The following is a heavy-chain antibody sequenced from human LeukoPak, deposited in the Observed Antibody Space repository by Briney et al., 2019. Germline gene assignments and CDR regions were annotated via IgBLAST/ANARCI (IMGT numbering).Heavy chain of an antibody. CDR3: AKASSGWPPFDY. J-gene: IGHJ4*02. CDR1: GFTFSSYW. Sequence: GGSLRLSCAASGFTFSSYWMHWVRQAPGKGRVWVSRINSDGSSTSYADSVKGRFTISRDNAKNTLYLQMNSLRAEDTAVYYCAKASSGWPPFDYWGQGTLVTVSS. CDR2: INSDGSST. V-gene: IGHV3-74*01. D-gene: IGHD6-19*01.